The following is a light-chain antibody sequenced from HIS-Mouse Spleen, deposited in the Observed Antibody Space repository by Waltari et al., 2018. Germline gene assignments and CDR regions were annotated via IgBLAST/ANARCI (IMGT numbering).Light chain of an antibody. CDR2: EGS. CDR1: SSDVGEYKL. J-gene: IGLJ1*01. Sequence: QSALTQPASVSGSPGQSIPISCTGTSSDVGEYKLCPWYHQPPGKAPKLMIYEGSKRPSGVSNRFSGSKSGNTASLTISWLQAEDEADYYCCSYAGSREVFGTGTKVTVL. V-gene: IGLV2-23*01. CDR3: CSYAGSREV.